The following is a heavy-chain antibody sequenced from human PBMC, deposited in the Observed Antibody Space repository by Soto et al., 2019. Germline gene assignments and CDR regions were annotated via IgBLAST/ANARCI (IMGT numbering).Heavy chain of an antibody. CDR3: AKSYIAAAATGAFDI. J-gene: IGHJ3*02. CDR1: GFTFSSYG. D-gene: IGHD6-13*01. Sequence: QVQLVESGGGVVQPGRSLRLSCAASGFTFSSYGMHWVRQAPGKRLEWVAVISYDGSNKYYADSVKGRFTISRDNSKNTLYLQMNSLRAEDTAVYYCAKSYIAAAATGAFDIWGQGTMVTVSS. CDR2: ISYDGSNK. V-gene: IGHV3-30*18.